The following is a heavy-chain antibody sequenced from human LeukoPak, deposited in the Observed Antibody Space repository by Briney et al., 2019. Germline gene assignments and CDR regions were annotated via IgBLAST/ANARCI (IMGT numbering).Heavy chain of an antibody. V-gene: IGHV3-33*01. J-gene: IGHJ4*02. CDR2: IWYDGSNI. CDR1: GFTFRSYG. D-gene: IGHD2-8*02. Sequence: GRSLRLSCAASGFTFRSYGMRWVRQAPDKGLEWVAVIWYDGSNIQYGDSVKGRFTISRDNFENTLYLQMNNLRAEDTAVYYCVRTPVTGGSGTFYFDYWGQGALVTVSS. CDR3: VRTPVTGGSGTFYFDY.